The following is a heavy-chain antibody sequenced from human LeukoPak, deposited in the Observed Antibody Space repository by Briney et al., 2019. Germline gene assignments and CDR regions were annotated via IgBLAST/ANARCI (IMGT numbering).Heavy chain of an antibody. D-gene: IGHD1-26*01. Sequence: DPGGSLRLSCAASGFTFSSYAMSWVRQAPGKGLEWVSAISGSGGSAYYADSVKGRFTISRDTSDNTLNLQMNGLGAEDSAVYYCAAKGNGYTGIYVFAHWGQGTLVTVSA. CDR1: GFTFSSYA. J-gene: IGHJ4*02. V-gene: IGHV3-23*01. CDR3: AAKGNGYTGIYVFAH. CDR2: ISGSGGSA.